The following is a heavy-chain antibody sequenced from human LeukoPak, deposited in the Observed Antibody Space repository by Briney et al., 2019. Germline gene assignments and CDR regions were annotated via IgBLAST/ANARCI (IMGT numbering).Heavy chain of an antibody. J-gene: IGHJ5*02. D-gene: IGHD3-22*01. CDR2: IISMLGIA. CDR3: ATVSDSSGYRT. CDR1: GGTFSSYA. Sequence: GSSVKVSCKASGGTFSSYAISWVRQAPEKGLEWRGRIISMLGIANYAQKFQGRVTIIADKSTSIVYMELSSLRSEDTAVYYCATVSDSSGYRTWGQGTLVTVSS. V-gene: IGHV1-69*04.